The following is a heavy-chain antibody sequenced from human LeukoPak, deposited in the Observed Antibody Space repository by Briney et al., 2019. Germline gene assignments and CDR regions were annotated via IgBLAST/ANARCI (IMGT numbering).Heavy chain of an antibody. V-gene: IGHV3-15*01. D-gene: IGHD2-2*01. CDR3: TSRVVTTNDY. CDR2: IKTKTDGWTT. Sequence: GGSLRLSCAASGFIFSDTWMNWVRQTPGKGLEWVGRIKTKTDGWTTEYAAPVKGRFTISRDDSKNMLYLQMNSLKSEDTAVYYCTSRVVTTNDYWGQGTLVTVPS. J-gene: IGHJ4*02. CDR1: GFIFSDTW.